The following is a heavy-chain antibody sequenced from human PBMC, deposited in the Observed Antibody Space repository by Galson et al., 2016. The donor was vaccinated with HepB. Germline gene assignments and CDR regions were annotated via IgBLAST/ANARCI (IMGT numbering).Heavy chain of an antibody. CDR1: GYTLAELS. V-gene: IGHV1-24*01. Sequence: SVKVSCKVSGYTLAELSMHLVRQAPGKGLEWMGGFDPEDGETIYAQKFQGRVTMAEDASTDTAFLTLSSLRSDDTAVYYCATGPITSGYYPYFFAFWGQGTLVTVSS. CDR3: ATGPITSGYYPYFFAF. J-gene: IGHJ4*02. CDR2: FDPEDGET. D-gene: IGHD3-22*01.